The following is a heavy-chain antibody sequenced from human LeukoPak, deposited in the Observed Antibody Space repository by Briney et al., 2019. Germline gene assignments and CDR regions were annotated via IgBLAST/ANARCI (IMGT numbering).Heavy chain of an antibody. CDR2: INTSGNS. V-gene: IGHV4-4*07. D-gene: IGHD6-25*01. Sequence: PSETLSLTCTVSGGSISSYYWSSIRQPAGKGLEWIGRINTSGNSNYNPSLRSRVSMSVDPSKNQFSLNLSSVTAADTAVYYCAREGGGPRWLDPWGQGTLVTVSS. CDR3: AREGGGPRWLDP. CDR1: GGSISSYY. J-gene: IGHJ5*02.